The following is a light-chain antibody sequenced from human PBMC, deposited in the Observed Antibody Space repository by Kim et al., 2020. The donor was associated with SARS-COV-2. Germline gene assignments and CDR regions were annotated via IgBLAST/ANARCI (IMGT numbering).Light chain of an antibody. Sequence: SATVGDRVTITWRASQGINNYLAWFQQKPGKAPKSLIYGASTLHRGVPSKFSGSGFGTDFTLTISDLQPEDFASYYCQQYNGYPYTFGQGTKLEI. V-gene: IGKV1-16*02. CDR3: QQYNGYPYT. CDR2: GAS. CDR1: QGINNY. J-gene: IGKJ2*01.